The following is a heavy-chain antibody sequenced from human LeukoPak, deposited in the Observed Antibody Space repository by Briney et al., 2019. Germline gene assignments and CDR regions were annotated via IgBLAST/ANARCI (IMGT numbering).Heavy chain of an antibody. J-gene: IGHJ5*02. D-gene: IGHD2-2*01. CDR3: ARVCTSCYGLWFDP. CDR1: GGTFSSYA. V-gene: IGHV1-69*13. CDR2: IIPIFGTA. Sequence: ASVKVSCKASGGTFSSYAISWVRQAPGQGLEWMGGIIPIFGTANYAQKFQGRVTITADESTSTAYMELSSLRSEDTAVYYCARVCTSCYGLWFDPWVQGTLVTVSS.